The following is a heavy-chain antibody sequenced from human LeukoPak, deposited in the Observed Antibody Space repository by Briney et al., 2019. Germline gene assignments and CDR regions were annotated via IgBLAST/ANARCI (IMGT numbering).Heavy chain of an antibody. D-gene: IGHD6-13*01. CDR3: ARANSSSWYYYYYGMDV. V-gene: IGHV3-30*02. CDR1: GFTFSSYG. Sequence: GGSLRLSCAASGFTFSSYGMHWVRQAPGKGLEWVAFIRYDGSNKYYADSVKGRFTISRDNSKNTLYLQMNSLRAEDTAVYYCARANSSSWYYYYYGMDVWGQGTTVTVSS. CDR2: IRYDGSNK. J-gene: IGHJ6*02.